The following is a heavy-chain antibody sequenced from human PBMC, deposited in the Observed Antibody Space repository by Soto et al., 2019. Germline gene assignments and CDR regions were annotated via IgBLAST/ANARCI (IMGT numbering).Heavy chain of an antibody. CDR2: IYYSGST. Sequence: QVQLQESGPGLVKPSQTLSLTCTVSGGSISSGGYYCSWIRQHPGKGLEWIGYIYYSGSTYYNPSLKSRVTISVDTSKNQLSLKLRSVTAAETAVYYCARVRGGGPFDDWGQGTLVTVSS. CDR1: GGSISSGGYY. J-gene: IGHJ4*02. CDR3: ARVRGGGPFDD. D-gene: IGHD1-26*01. V-gene: IGHV4-31*03.